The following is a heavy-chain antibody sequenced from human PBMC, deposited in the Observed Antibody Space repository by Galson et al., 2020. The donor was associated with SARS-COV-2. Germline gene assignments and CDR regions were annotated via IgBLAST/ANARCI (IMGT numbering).Heavy chain of an antibody. CDR2: INRDGSKT. CDR3: VKEQGGTRWSTFDS. J-gene: IGHJ4*02. Sequence: GGSLRLSCAAAGFTFNRFSMHWVRQAPGKGLQWVSLINRDGSKTFYADSVRGRFTVSRDNSENSLYLQMNSLRPEDTAFYYCVKEQGGTRWSTFDSWGQGTLVTVSS. V-gene: IGHV3-43*01. CDR1: GFTFNRFS. D-gene: IGHD2-15*01.